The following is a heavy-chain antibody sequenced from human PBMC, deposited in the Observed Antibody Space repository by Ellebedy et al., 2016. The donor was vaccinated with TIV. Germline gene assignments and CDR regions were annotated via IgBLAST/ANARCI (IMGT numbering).Heavy chain of an antibody. CDR2: ISGSGGST. V-gene: IGHV3-23*01. D-gene: IGHD3-22*01. CDR1: GFTFSSYA. Sequence: GESLKISCAASGFTFSSYAMSWVRQAPGKGLEWVSAISGSGGSTYYADSVKGRFTISRDNSKNTLYLQMNSLRAEDTAVYYCARDLYYYDSSGYKGGAFDIWGQGTMVTVSS. J-gene: IGHJ3*02. CDR3: ARDLYYYDSSGYKGGAFDI.